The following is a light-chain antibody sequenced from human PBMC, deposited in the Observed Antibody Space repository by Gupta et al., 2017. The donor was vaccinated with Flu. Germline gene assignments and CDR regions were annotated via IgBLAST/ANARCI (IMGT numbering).Light chain of an antibody. J-gene: IGKJ1*01. CDR2: AAS. V-gene: IGKV1D-12*01. CDR1: QDISNW. Sequence: DIQMTQSPSSVSASLGDTVTITCRASQDISNWLAWYQQKPGKAPKLLIFAASLWDSGVPSRFSGSGCGNEVTLTSSSRQQEEFASYYFHQANSFPPWTFGQGTXVEIK. CDR3: HQANSFPPWT.